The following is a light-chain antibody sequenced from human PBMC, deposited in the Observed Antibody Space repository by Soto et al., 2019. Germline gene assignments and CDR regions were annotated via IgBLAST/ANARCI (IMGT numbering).Light chain of an antibody. CDR2: EVS. V-gene: IGLV2-14*01. J-gene: IGLJ1*01. CDR3: SSYTSSSTLYV. CDR1: SSNIGSNT. Sequence: QSVLTQPPSASGTPGQRVTISCSGSSSNIGSNTVNWYQQHPGKAPKLMIYEVSNRPSGVSNRFSGSKSGSTASLTISGLQAEDDADYYCSSYTSSSTLYVFGTGTKVTVL.